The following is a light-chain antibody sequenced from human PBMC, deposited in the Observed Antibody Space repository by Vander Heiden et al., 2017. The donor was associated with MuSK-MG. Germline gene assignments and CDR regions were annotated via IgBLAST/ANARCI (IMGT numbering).Light chain of an antibody. V-gene: IGKV1-39*01. Sequence: DIQMTQSPPSLSASVGDRVTISCRASQSISSHLNWYQQKPGKAPKLLISVASNLQSGVPSRFSGSGSGADYTLTISSLQPEDIATYYCQQSYRLITFGQGTRLEIK. CDR1: QSISSH. CDR3: QQSYRLIT. J-gene: IGKJ5*01. CDR2: VAS.